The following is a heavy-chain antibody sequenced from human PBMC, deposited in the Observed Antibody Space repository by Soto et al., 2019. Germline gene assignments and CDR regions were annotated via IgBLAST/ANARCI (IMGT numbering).Heavy chain of an antibody. D-gene: IGHD2-15*01. J-gene: IGHJ6*02. CDR1: GYTFTSYW. Sequence: LKISCKGSGYTFTSYWISWVRQMPGKGLEWMGRIDPSDSYTNFSPSFQGHVTISVDKSTNTAYLQWSSLKASDTAMYYCATYCSGGSCYLDYYYYGMDVWGQGTMVTVSS. CDR2: IDPSDSYT. CDR3: ATYCSGGSCYLDYYYYGMDV. V-gene: IGHV5-10-1*01.